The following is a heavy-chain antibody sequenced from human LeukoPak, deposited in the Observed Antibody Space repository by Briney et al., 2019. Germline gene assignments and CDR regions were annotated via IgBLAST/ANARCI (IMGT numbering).Heavy chain of an antibody. Sequence: GLLRLCHATSGFTFCYSSISWVHPASLKGLVWGSIISIWGGSTYYADSVEGRFTISRDNSQNTLFLQMNSLRADDTAVYYCAKRLDTVAAQNWFDPWGQGTLVTVSS. J-gene: IGHJ5*02. V-gene: IGHV3-23*01. CDR3: AKRLDTVAAQNWFDP. CDR1: GFTFCYSS. D-gene: IGHD6-25*01. CDR2: ISIWGGST.